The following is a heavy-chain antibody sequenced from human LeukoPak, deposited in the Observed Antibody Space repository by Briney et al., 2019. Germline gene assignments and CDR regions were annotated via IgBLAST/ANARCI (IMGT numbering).Heavy chain of an antibody. CDR1: GFTFSSYA. V-gene: IGHV3-30*04. D-gene: IGHD6-13*01. CDR2: ISYDGGNE. Sequence: GGSLRLSCAASGFTFSSYAVHWVRQAPGKGLEWVAVISYDGGNEYLGDSVKGRFSISRDNSQNTLYMQMNSLRAEDTAVYYCARSYWRSSSSCFDYWGQGTLVTVSS. J-gene: IGHJ4*02. CDR3: ARSYWRSSSSCFDY.